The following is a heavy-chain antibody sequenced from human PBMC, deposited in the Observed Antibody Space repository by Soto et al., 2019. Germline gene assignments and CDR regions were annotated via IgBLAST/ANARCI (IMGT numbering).Heavy chain of an antibody. J-gene: IGHJ4*02. V-gene: IGHV3-11*01. CDR2: IDSRGRTI. CDR1: GFTFSDYY. CDR3: ARQAARNYVDF. D-gene: IGHD6-6*01. Sequence: QVQLVESGGALVKPGGSLRLSCAASGFTFSDYYMSWIRQAPGKGLEWVSYIDSRGRTISYADSVKGRFTISRDDTKNSLYLQMNSMRAEDTAVYYCARQAARNYVDFWGQGTLVTVSS.